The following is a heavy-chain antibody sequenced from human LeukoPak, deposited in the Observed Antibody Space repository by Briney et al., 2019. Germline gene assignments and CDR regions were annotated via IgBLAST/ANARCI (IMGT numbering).Heavy chain of an antibody. J-gene: IGHJ3*02. CDR3: ARDSFGVNAFSI. CDR2: IYHSGST. Sequence: SETLSLTCTVSGYSISSGYYWGWLRQPPGQGLEWTGSIYHSGSTYYNPSLKSRVTISVDTSKNQFSLKLSSVTAADTAVYYCARDSFGVNAFSIWGQGTVVTVSS. D-gene: IGHD3-10*01. V-gene: IGHV4-38-2*02. CDR1: GYSISSGYY.